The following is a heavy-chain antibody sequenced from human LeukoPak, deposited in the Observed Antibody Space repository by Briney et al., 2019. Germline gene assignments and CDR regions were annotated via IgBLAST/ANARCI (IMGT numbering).Heavy chain of an antibody. D-gene: IGHD3-22*01. CDR1: GFIFSNYW. Sequence: GGSLRLSCAVSGFIFSNYWMSWVRQAPGKGLEWVANIKQDGSEKYYVDSVKGRFTIPRDNAKNSLYLQMNSLRAEDTAVYYCARFPMTFDFWGQGTLVTVSS. V-gene: IGHV3-7*03. CDR2: IKQDGSEK. CDR3: ARFPMTFDF. J-gene: IGHJ4*02.